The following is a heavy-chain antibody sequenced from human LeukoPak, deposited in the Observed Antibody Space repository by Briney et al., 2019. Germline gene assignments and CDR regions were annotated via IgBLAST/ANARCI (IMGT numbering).Heavy chain of an antibody. V-gene: IGHV4-4*07. CDR2: IYTTGAT. CDR3: GRQGYTASYYFLDF. J-gene: IGHJ4*02. CDR1: SGFINSYY. D-gene: IGHD1-26*01. Sequence: SETLSLTCTVSSGFINSYYWGWVRQPPGKGLEWIGRIYTTGATQYHPSLKSRVTMSIDTSTNQFSLNLRSMTAADTAVYYCGRQGYTASYYFLDFWSQGTLVAVS.